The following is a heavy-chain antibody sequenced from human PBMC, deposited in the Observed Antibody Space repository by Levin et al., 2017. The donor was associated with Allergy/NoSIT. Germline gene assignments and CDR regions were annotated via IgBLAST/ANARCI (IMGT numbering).Heavy chain of an antibody. CDR1: GFTFSSYS. CDR3: ARKLLVGAIPDFDY. J-gene: IGHJ4*02. CDR2: ISSSSSYI. V-gene: IGHV3-21*01. D-gene: IGHD1-26*01. Sequence: PGGSLRLSCAASGFTFSSYSMNWVRQAPGKGLEWVSSISSSSSYIYYADSVKGRFTISRDNAKNSLYLQMNSLRAEDTAVYYCARKLLVGAIPDFDYWGQGTLVTVSS.